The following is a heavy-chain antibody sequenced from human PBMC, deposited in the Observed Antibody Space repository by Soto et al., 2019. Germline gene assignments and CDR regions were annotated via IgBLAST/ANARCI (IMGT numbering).Heavy chain of an antibody. Sequence: QVQLVESGGGVVQPGRSLRLSCAASGFTFRTYGMHWVRQAPGKGLEWVAIIWYDGSHTYYADSVRGRFTISRDNSKNPLFLQLNSLRAEDTALYYWARGGSSWSYYYYYGMDVWGQGTTVTVSS. D-gene: IGHD6-13*01. CDR2: IWYDGSHT. CDR3: ARGGSSWSYYYYYGMDV. V-gene: IGHV3-33*01. J-gene: IGHJ6*02. CDR1: GFTFRTYG.